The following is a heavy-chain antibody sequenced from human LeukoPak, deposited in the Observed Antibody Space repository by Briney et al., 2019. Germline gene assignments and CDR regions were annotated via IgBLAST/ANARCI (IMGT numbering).Heavy chain of an antibody. CDR1: GGSMTSYY. J-gene: IGHJ5*02. CDR3: AGYCSGGSCYQRGLPWFDP. CDR2: IDYSGST. Sequence: PSETLSLTCTVSGGSMTSYYWSWIRQPPGKGLEWIGYIDYSGSTNYNPSLKSRVTISEDTSKNQVSLKLKSVTAADTAVYFCAGYCSGGSCYQRGLPWFDPWGQGTLVTVSS. D-gene: IGHD2-15*01. V-gene: IGHV4-59*01.